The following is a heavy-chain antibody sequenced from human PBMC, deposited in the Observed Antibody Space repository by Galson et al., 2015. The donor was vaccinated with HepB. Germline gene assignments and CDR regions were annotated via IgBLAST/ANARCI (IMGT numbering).Heavy chain of an antibody. J-gene: IGHJ6*03. D-gene: IGHD1-26*01. V-gene: IGHV1-69*13. CDR1: GYTFTSYY. CDR3: ARVGAGAFYYYMDV. CDR2: IIPIFGTA. Sequence: SVKVSCKASGYTFTSYYMHWVRQAPGQGLEWMGGIIPIFGTANYAQKFQGRVTITADESTSTAYMELSSLRSEDTAVYYCARVGAGAFYYYMDVWGKGTTVTVSS.